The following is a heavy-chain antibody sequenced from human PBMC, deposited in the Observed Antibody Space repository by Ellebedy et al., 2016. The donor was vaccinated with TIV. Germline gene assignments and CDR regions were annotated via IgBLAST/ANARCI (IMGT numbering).Heavy chain of an antibody. CDR1: GGSFSGYY. D-gene: IGHD4-17*01. CDR3: ARDSGSTVTNVFDY. CDR2: INHSGST. J-gene: IGHJ4*02. V-gene: IGHV4-34*01. Sequence: MPSETLSLTCAVYGGSFSGYYWSWIRQPPGKGLEWIGEINHSGSTNYNPSLKRRVTISVDTSKNQFSLKLSSVTAADTAVYYCARDSGSTVTNVFDYWGQGTLVTVSS.